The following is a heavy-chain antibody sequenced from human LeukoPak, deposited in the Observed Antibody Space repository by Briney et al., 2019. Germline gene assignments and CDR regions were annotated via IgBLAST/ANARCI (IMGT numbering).Heavy chain of an antibody. CDR2: IYHSGST. J-gene: IGHJ4*02. V-gene: IGHV4-38-2*02. D-gene: IGHD3-3*01. CDR3: ARDHRYDFWSGYYYY. CDR1: GYSISSGYY. Sequence: SETLSLTCTVSGYSISSGYYWGWIRQPPGKGLEWIASIYHSGSTYYNPSLKSRVTISVDTSKNQISLKLSSVTAADTAVYYCARDHRYDFWSGYYYYWGQGTLVTVSS.